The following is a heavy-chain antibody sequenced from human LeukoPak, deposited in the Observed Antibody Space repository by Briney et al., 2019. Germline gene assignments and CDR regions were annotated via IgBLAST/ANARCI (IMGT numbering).Heavy chain of an antibody. V-gene: IGHV1-24*01. J-gene: IGHJ4*02. D-gene: IGHD1-7*01. Sequence: ASVKVSCKVSGYTLTELSMHWVRQAPGKGLEWVGGFDPEDGETIYAQKFQGRVTMTEDTSTDTAYMELSSLRSGDTAVYYCAILLYWNYGTQRFDYWGQGTLVTVSS. CDR3: AILLYWNYGTQRFDY. CDR2: FDPEDGET. CDR1: GYTLTELS.